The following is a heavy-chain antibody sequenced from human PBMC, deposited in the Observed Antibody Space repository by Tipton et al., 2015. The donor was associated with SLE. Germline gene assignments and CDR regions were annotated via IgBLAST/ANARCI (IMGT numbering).Heavy chain of an antibody. CDR2: IYTSGST. Sequence: TLSLTCAVYGGSFSGYYWSWIRQPAGKGLEWIGRIYTSGSTNYNPSLKSRVTMSVDTSKNQFSLKLSSVTAADTAVYYCARDSGDSSSWYLDYWGQGTLVPGS. CDR3: ARDSGDSSSWYLDY. J-gene: IGHJ4*02. CDR1: GGSFSGYY. V-gene: IGHV4-4*07. D-gene: IGHD6-13*01.